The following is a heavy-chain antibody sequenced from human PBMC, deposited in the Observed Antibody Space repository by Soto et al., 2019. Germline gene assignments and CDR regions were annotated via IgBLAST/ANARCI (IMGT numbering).Heavy chain of an antibody. CDR3: AIDRGSYALDY. Sequence: QVQLVQSGAEVKKPRASVKVSCKASGYTFTNYGISSVRQAPGQGLEWMGWISANNGNTNYEQKLQGRVTMTTDTATSTAYMELRSLRSDDRAVYYCAIDRGSYALDYWGQGTLVTVSS. CDR1: GYTFTNYG. D-gene: IGHD1-26*01. J-gene: IGHJ4*02. V-gene: IGHV1-18*01. CDR2: ISANNGNT.